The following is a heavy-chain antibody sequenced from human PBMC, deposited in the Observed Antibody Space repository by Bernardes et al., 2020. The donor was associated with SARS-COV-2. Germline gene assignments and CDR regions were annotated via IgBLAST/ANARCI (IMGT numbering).Heavy chain of an antibody. V-gene: IGHV4-59*08. D-gene: IGHD3-10*01. CDR3: ARRITMVRGDAFDI. Sequence: SEPLSLTCTVSGGSISSYYWSWIRQPPGKGLEWIGYIYYSGSTNYNPSLKSRVTISVDTSKNQFSLKLSSVTAADTAVYYCARRITMVRGDAFDIWGQGTMVTVSS. J-gene: IGHJ3*02. CDR2: IYYSGST. CDR1: GGSISSYY.